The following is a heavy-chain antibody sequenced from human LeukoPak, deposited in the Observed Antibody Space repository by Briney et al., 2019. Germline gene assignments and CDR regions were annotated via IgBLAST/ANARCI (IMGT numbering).Heavy chain of an antibody. V-gene: IGHV3-7*01. CDR3: ARDYASDY. CDR2: IKSDGSDK. Sequence: PGGSLRLSCAASGFTFSTYWMSWVRQAPGKGLEWVAQIKSDGSDKYYVDSVKGRFAISRDNAKNSLYLQMSSLRAEDTAVYYCARDYASDYWGQGTLVTVSS. J-gene: IGHJ4*02. D-gene: IGHD3-10*01. CDR1: GFTFSTYW.